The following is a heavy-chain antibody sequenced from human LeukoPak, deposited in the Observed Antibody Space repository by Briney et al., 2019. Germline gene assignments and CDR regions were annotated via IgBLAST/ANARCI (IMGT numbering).Heavy chain of an antibody. Sequence: ASVTVSFTASGYTFTSYAMHWVRQAPGQRLEWMGWINAGNGNTKYSQKFQGRVTITRDTSASTAYMELSSLRSEDTAVYYCARDELSYGASYGMDVWGQGTTVTVSS. CDR2: INAGNGNT. CDR3: ARDELSYGASYGMDV. CDR1: GYTFTSYA. D-gene: IGHD3-10*01. V-gene: IGHV1-3*01. J-gene: IGHJ6*02.